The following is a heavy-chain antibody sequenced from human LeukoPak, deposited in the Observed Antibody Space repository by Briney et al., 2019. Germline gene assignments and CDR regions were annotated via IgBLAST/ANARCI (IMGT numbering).Heavy chain of an antibody. CDR3: ARDQRDDSGAFFDY. Sequence: GGSLRLSCAASGFTVSTDYMNWVRQAPGKGLEWVSVIYSGDNTYYADSVKGRFTISRDNSRNTVSLQMNSLRLEDTAVYYCARDQRDDSGAFFDYWGQGTLVTVSS. D-gene: IGHD1-26*01. J-gene: IGHJ4*02. CDR1: GFTVSTDY. CDR2: IYSGDNT. V-gene: IGHV3-53*01.